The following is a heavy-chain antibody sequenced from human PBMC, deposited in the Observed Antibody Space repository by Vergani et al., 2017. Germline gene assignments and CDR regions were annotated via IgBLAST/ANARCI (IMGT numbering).Heavy chain of an antibody. CDR1: GFTFSSYS. J-gene: IGHJ4*02. V-gene: IGHV3-21*04. CDR3: TRDAGSGYYIDYFDY. CDR2: ISSSSSYI. Sequence: EVQLVESGGGLVKPGGSLRLSCAASGFTFSSYSMNWVRQAPGKGLEWVSSISSSSSYIYYADSVKGRFTISRDNAKNSLYLQMNSLRAEDTAVYYCTRDAGSGYYIDYFDYWGQGTLVTVSS. D-gene: IGHD3-3*01.